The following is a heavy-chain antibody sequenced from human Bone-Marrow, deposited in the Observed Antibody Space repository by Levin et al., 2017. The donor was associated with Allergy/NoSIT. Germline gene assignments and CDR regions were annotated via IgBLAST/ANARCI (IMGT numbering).Heavy chain of an antibody. D-gene: IGHD4-23*01. Sequence: AASVKVSCKASGGTFSSYTISWVRQAPGQGLEWMGRIIPILGIANYARKFQGRVTITADKSTSTAYMELSSLRSEDTAVYYCARDKDGGNSFDYWGQGTLVTVSS. V-gene: IGHV1-69*04. CDR2: IIPILGIA. CDR3: ARDKDGGNSFDY. J-gene: IGHJ4*02. CDR1: GGTFSSYT.